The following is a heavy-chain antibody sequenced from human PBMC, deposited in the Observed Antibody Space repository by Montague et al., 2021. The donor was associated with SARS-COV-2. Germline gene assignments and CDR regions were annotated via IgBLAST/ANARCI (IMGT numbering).Heavy chain of an antibody. Sequence: SLRPSCAASGFTFSSYSMNSVRQSPGKGLEWVSSISSSSSYIYYXDSXKGRFTISRDNAKNSLYLQMNSLRAEDTAVYYCARAGTYYDILTGYAESGYFDYWGQGTLVTVSS. CDR2: ISSSSSYI. CDR1: GFTFSSYS. V-gene: IGHV3-21*01. J-gene: IGHJ4*02. CDR3: ARAGTYYDILTGYAESGYFDY. D-gene: IGHD3-9*01.